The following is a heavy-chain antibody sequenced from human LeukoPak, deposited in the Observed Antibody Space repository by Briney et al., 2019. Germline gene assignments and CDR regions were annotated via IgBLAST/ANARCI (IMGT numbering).Heavy chain of an antibody. CDR2: ISAYNGNT. V-gene: IGHV1-18*01. D-gene: IGHD5-24*01. CDR3: ARVSSGGWLQWYYFDY. CDR1: GYTFTSYG. Sequence: ASVKVSCKASGYTFTSYGISWVRQAPGQRLEWMGWISAYNGNTNYAQKLQGRVTMTTDTSTSTAYMELRSLRSDDTAVYYCARVSSGGWLQWYYFDYWGQGTLVTVSS. J-gene: IGHJ4*02.